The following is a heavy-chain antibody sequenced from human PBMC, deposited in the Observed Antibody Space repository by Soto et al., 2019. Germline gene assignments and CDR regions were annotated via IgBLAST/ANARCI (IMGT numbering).Heavy chain of an antibody. J-gene: IGHJ3*02. Sequence: EVQLVESGGGLVQPGGSLRLSCAASGFTVSSNYMSWVRQAPGKGLEWVSVTYSGGTTYYADSVKGRFIISRDNSKNTLDLQMNSLRAEDTAVYYCAREFLTSGSRDAFDIWGQGTMVTVSS. CDR2: TYSGGTT. CDR3: AREFLTSGSRDAFDI. CDR1: GFTVSSNY. D-gene: IGHD1-26*01. V-gene: IGHV3-66*01.